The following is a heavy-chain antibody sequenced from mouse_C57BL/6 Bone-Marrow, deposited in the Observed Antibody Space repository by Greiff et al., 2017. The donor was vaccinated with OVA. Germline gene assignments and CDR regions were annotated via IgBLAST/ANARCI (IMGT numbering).Heavy chain of an antibody. Sequence: QVQLQQPGAELVKPGASVKMSCKASGYTFTSYWINWVKQRPGQGLEWIGDIYPGSGSNNYKEKFKSKATLTVDTSSSKAYMELSSLTSKDSAVYYCARCGFYASRTPFAYCGQGTLVTVSA. CDR3: ARCGFYASRTPFAY. D-gene: IGHD1-1*01. V-gene: IGHV1-55*01. CDR1: GYTFTSYW. CDR2: IYPGSGSN. J-gene: IGHJ3*01.